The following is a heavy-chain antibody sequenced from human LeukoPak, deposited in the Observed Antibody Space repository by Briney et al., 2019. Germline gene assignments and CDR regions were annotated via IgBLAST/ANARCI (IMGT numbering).Heavy chain of an antibody. D-gene: IGHD1-26*01. CDR1: GFTFSDYY. J-gene: IGHJ3*02. V-gene: IGHV3-11*04. CDR2: ISSSGSTI. Sequence: GGSLRLSCAASGFTFSDYYMSWIRQAPGKGLEWVSYISSSGSTIYYADSVKGRFTISRDNSKNTLYLQMNSLRAEDTAVYYCAREASYSGSYGGNAFDIWGQGTMVTVSS. CDR3: AREASYSGSYGGNAFDI.